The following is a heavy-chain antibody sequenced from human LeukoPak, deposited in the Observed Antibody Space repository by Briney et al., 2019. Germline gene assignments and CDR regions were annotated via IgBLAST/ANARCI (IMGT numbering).Heavy chain of an antibody. J-gene: IGHJ4*02. V-gene: IGHV1-24*01. CDR1: GYTLTELS. Sequence: ASVKVSYKVSGYTLTELSMHWVRQAPGKGLEWMGGFDPEDGETIYAQKFQGRVTMTEDTSTDTAYMELSSLRSEDTAVYYCATRRGYDSSGYYLYYGYWGQGTLVTVSS. CDR3: ATRRGYDSSGYYLYYGY. CDR2: FDPEDGET. D-gene: IGHD3-22*01.